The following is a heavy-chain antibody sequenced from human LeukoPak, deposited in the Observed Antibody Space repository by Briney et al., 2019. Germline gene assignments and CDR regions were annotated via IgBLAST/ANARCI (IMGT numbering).Heavy chain of an antibody. D-gene: IGHD6-19*01. J-gene: IGHJ3*02. CDR1: GFTFSTYA. CDR3: ARDQGAVSGQGAFDI. Sequence: GRSLRLSCAAAGFTFSTYAIHWVRQAPGKGLEWLTVISFDGNTRYYAASVKGRFTISRDNSKNTVYLQVNSLRAEDTAVYYCARDQGAVSGQGAFDIWGQGTMVTVSS. CDR2: ISFDGNTR. V-gene: IGHV3-30-3*01.